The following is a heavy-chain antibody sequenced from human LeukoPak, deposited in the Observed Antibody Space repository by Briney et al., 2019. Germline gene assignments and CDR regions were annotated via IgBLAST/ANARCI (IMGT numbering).Heavy chain of an antibody. CDR1: GGSFSGYY. CDR2: INHSGST. V-gene: IGHV4-34*01. D-gene: IGHD1-7*01. J-gene: IGHJ5*02. CDR3: ARMRPTWNYDH. Sequence: KPSETLSLTCAVYGGSFSGYYWSWIRQPPGKGLEWIGEINHSGSTNYNPSLKSRVTISVDTSKNQFSLKLSSVTAADTAVYYCARMRPTWNYDHWGQGTLVTVSS.